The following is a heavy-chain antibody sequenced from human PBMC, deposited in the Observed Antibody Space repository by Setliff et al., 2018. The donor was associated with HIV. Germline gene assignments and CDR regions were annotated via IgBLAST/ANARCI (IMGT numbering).Heavy chain of an antibody. CDR1: GFTFSSYS. V-gene: IGHV3-74*01. Sequence: GGSLRLSCAASGFTFSSYSMNWVRQAPGKGLVWVSRVNSDGSSKTYADSVKDRFTISRDNAKNTLYLQMNSLRAEDTAVYYCAKVATWTGTTYYFESWGQGTLVTVSS. CDR2: VNSDGSSK. D-gene: IGHD1-1*01. J-gene: IGHJ4*02. CDR3: AKVATWTGTTYYFES.